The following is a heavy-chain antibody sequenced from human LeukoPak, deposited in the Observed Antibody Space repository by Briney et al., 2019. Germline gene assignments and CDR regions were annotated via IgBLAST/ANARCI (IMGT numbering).Heavy chain of an antibody. J-gene: IGHJ5*02. CDR3: ARALTTVTTCWFDP. Sequence: GGSLRLSCAASGFTFSDYYMSWIRQAPGKGLEWVSYISRSGSTIYYADSVKGRFTISRDNAKNSLYLQMNSLRAEDTAVYYCARALTTVTTCWFDPWGQGTPVTVSS. D-gene: IGHD4-17*01. CDR1: GFTFSDYY. V-gene: IGHV3-11*01. CDR2: ISRSGSTI.